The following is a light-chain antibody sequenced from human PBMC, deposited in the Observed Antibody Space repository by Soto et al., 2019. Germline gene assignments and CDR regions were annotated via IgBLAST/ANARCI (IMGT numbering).Light chain of an antibody. CDR2: DAS. V-gene: IGKV1-5*01. J-gene: IGKJ1*01. CDR1: QSISSW. CDR3: QQYYSYSRP. Sequence: DIQMTQSPSTLSASVGDRVTITCRASQSISSWLAWYQQKPGKAPKLLIYDASSLESGVPSRFSGSGSGTEFTLTISSLQPDDFATYYCQQYYSYSRPFGQGTKVEIK.